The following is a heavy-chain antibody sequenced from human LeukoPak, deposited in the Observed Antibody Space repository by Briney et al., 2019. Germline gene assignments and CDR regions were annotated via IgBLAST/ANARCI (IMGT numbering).Heavy chain of an antibody. CDR2: ITGSGDST. J-gene: IGHJ4*02. D-gene: IGHD4-11*01. CDR3: ADSNYWYPVDY. Sequence: GGSLRLSCAASGFTFSSYAMRWGRQAPGKGLEWDSAITGSGDSTYYADSVKGRFTISRDNSKNTLYLQMNSLRAEDTAVYYCADSNYWYPVDYWGQGTLVTVSS. V-gene: IGHV3-23*01. CDR1: GFTFSSYA.